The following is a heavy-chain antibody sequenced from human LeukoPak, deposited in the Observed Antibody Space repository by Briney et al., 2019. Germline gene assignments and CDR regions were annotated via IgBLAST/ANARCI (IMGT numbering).Heavy chain of an antibody. V-gene: IGHV3-23*01. CDR3: AKAIGDYDHV. Sequence: GGSLRLSCAASGFTFSSYVMNWVRQAPGKGLEWVSAISGSGGSTYYADSVKGRFTISRDNSKNTVYLQMNSLRAEDTAVYYCAKAIGDYDHVWGQGALVTVSS. D-gene: IGHD4-17*01. CDR2: ISGSGGST. J-gene: IGHJ4*02. CDR1: GFTFSSYV.